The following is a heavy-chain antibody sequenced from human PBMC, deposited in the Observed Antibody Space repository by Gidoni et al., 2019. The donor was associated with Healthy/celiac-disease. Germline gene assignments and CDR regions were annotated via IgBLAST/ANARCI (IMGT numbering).Heavy chain of an antibody. D-gene: IGHD3-3*01. CDR3: ARGRITIFGVYYYGMDV. J-gene: IGHJ6*02. Sequence: QVQLQQWGAGLLKPSETLSLTCAVYGGSFSGYYWSWIRQPPGKGLEWIGEINHRGSTNYNPSLKSRVTISVDTSKNQFSLKLSSVTAADTAVYYCARGRITIFGVYYYGMDVWGQGTTVTVSS. V-gene: IGHV4-34*01. CDR1: GGSFSGYY. CDR2: INHRGST.